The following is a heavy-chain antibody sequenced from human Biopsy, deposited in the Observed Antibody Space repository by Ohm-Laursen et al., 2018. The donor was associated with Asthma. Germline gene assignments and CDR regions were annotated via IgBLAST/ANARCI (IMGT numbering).Heavy chain of an antibody. V-gene: IGHV4-59*01. CDR2: IHYSGST. D-gene: IGHD2-15*01. CDR3: AGFCSGGNCPDH. Sequence: SETLSLTCPVSGVSIRSYYWTWIRQPPGKGLEWIGNIHYSGSTYSNPSLKSRVTISVDTSKKQISLRLSSVTAADTAVYYCAGFCSGGNCPDHWGQGTLVTVSS. CDR1: GVSIRSYY. J-gene: IGHJ4*02.